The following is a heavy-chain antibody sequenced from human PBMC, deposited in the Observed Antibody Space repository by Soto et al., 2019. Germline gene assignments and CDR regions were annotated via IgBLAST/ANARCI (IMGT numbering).Heavy chain of an antibody. V-gene: IGHV5-10-1*01. J-gene: IGHJ5*02. CDR3: ARQVPDTSSSSSFDP. CDR1: GYSFTSYW. Sequence: GESLKISCKGSGYSFTSYWISWVRQMPGKGLEWMGRIDPSDSYTNYSPSFQGHVTISADKSISTAYLQWSSLKASDTAIYYCARQVPDTSSSSSFDPRGQGTLVTVSA. D-gene: IGHD6-13*01. CDR2: IDPSDSYT.